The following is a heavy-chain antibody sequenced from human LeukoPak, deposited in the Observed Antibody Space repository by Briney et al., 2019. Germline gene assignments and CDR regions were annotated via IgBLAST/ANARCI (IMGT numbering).Heavy chain of an antibody. CDR1: GGSFSDYY. CDR3: ARDQATADGIYY. CDR2: INHSGST. J-gene: IGHJ4*02. V-gene: IGHV4-34*01. Sequence: PSETLSLTCAVYGGSFSDYYWSWIRQPPGKGLEWIGEINHSGSTNYNPSLKSRVTISVDTSKNQFSLKLSSVTAADTAVYYCARDQATADGIYYWGQGTLVTVSS. D-gene: IGHD1-14*01.